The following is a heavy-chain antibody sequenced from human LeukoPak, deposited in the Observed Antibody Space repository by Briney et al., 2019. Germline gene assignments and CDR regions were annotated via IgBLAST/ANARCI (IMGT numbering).Heavy chain of an antibody. Sequence: SETLSLTCAVYGGSYSGYYWSWIRQPPGKGLEWIGEINHSGSTNYNPSLKSRVTISVDTSKNQFSLKLSSVTAADTAVYYCAIEGGGSYPGVVDYWGQGTLVTVSS. CDR1: GGSYSGYY. V-gene: IGHV4-34*01. D-gene: IGHD1-26*01. CDR2: INHSGST. J-gene: IGHJ4*02. CDR3: AIEGGGSYPGVVDY.